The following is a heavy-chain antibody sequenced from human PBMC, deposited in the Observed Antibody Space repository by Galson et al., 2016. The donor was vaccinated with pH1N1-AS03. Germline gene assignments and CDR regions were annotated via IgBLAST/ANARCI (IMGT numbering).Heavy chain of an antibody. V-gene: IGHV2-5*01. D-gene: IGHD6-13*01. CDR2: IYWNDAK. J-gene: IGHJ4*02. CDR1: GFSLSTTSVG. Sequence: PALVKPTQTLTLTCTFSGFSLSTTSVGVGWIRQPPGKALEWLALIYWNDAKRYSPSLKGRLTITKDTSRNQVVLTMTNVDPVDTATYYCTHAGTGYNSSWTRFDYWGQGTPVTVSS. CDR3: THAGTGYNSSWTRFDY.